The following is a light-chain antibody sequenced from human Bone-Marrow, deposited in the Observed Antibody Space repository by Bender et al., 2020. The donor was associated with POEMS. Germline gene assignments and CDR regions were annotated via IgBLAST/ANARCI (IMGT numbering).Light chain of an antibody. CDR1: NDDVGAYNY. CDR3: SSYTRFSTYV. J-gene: IGLJ1*01. V-gene: IGLV2-14*03. Sequence: QSVLTQPASLSGSPGQSITVSCTGTNDDVGAYNYVSWYQQHPGKAPKLLIYYVTDRSSGVPNRFSCSKSGNTASLTISGLQAEDEADYYCSSYTRFSTYVFGSGTKVSVL. CDR2: YVT.